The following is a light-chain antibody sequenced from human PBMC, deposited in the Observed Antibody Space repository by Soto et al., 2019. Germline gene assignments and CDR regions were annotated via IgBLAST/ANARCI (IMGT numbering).Light chain of an antibody. Sequence: QAVLPPPPSSSASPGQSVTLSCTGACSGVGGYTFVSWYQQFPGRAPKLLLYEVSKRPSGVPDRFSGSKPGNTAYLTVSGLQPDDEADYYSSSYAYRGNLVLVGGGTKLTVL. J-gene: IGLJ2*01. CDR1: CSGVGGYTF. V-gene: IGLV2-8*01. CDR3: SSYAYRGNLVL. CDR2: EVS.